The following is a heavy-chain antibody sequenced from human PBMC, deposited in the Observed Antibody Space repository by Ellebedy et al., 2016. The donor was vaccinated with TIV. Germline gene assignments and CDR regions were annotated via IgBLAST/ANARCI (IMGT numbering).Heavy chain of an antibody. J-gene: IGHJ4*02. V-gene: IGHV3-21*01. CDR3: ARVHGSGYPRVEYYFDY. D-gene: IGHD5-12*01. CDR2: ISSRGNYI. Sequence: GGSLRLSXAASGFTFSSYSMNWVRQAPGQGLEWVSSISSRGNYIYYAESVKGRFTISRDNAKNSLNLQMNSLRAEDTAVYYCARVHGSGYPRVEYYFDYWGQGTLVTVSS. CDR1: GFTFSSYS.